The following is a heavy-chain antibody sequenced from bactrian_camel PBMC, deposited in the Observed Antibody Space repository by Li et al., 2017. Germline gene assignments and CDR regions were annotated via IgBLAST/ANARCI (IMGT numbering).Heavy chain of an antibody. J-gene: IGHJ4*01. Sequence: HVQLVESGGGSVQAGGSLRLSCAASGPTGHNYCMGWFRQAPGKEREAVATIRAGSDGMLTYTDSVKGRFTISKDHAKMTLHLQMDGLNPEDTAMYYCATGPGPGGYNPSCHSALGYTVWGQGTQVTVS. D-gene: IGHD5*01. CDR2: IRAGSDGML. CDR1: GPTGHNYC. CDR3: ATGPGPGGYNPSCHSALGYTV. V-gene: IGHV3S60*01.